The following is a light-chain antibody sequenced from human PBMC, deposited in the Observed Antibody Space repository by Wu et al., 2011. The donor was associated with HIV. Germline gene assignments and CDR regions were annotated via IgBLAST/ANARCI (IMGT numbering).Light chain of an antibody. CDR1: QGGTSY. V-gene: IGKV3D-15*01. Sequence: EIVLTQSPATLSLSPGERAALSCRASQGGTSYLAWYQQKPGQAPRLLIYDTYTRAPGIPARFSGSGSETEFILTISRMQSEDFAVYYCQQYNNWPWTFGQGTKVE. J-gene: IGKJ1*01. CDR2: DTY. CDR3: QQYNNWPWT.